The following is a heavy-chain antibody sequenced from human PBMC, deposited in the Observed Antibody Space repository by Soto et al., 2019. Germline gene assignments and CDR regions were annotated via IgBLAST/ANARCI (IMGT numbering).Heavy chain of an antibody. V-gene: IGHV1-18*01. CDR1: GYTFTSYG. CDR3: AREQPTIFGVVPEAFDI. CDR2: ISAYNGNT. D-gene: IGHD3-3*01. Sequence: ASVKVSCKASGYTFTSYGISWVRQAPGQGLEWMGWISAYNGNTNYAQKLQGRVTMTTDTSTSTAYMELRSLRSDDTAVYYCAREQPTIFGVVPEAFDIWGQGTMVTVSS. J-gene: IGHJ3*02.